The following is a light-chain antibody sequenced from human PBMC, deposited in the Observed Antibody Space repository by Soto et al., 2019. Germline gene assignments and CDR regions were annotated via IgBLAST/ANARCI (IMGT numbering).Light chain of an antibody. CDR3: SSYTSSNTFV. CDR2: HVS. V-gene: IGLV2-14*03. Sequence: QSALTQPASVSGSPGQSITISCAGTSGDEGGYNYVSWYQQHPGSAPTLMIYHVSDRPSGVSDRFSASKSGNTASLTISGLQAEDEADYYCSSYTSSNTFVFGTGTKVTVL. CDR1: SGDEGGYNY. J-gene: IGLJ1*01.